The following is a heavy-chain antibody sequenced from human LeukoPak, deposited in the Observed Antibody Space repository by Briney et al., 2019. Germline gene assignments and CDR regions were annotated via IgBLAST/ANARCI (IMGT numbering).Heavy chain of an antibody. V-gene: IGHV1-69*05. CDR1: GGTFSSYA. J-gene: IGHJ6*03. D-gene: IGHD2-2*01. Sequence: SVKVSCKASGGTFSSYAISWVRQAPGQGLEWMGGFIPIFGTANYAQKFQGRVTMTRDTSTSTVYMELSSLRSEDTAVYYCAREAAGGDIVVVPAAYYYYMDVWGKGTTVTVSS. CDR2: FIPIFGTA. CDR3: AREAAGGDIVVVPAAYYYYMDV.